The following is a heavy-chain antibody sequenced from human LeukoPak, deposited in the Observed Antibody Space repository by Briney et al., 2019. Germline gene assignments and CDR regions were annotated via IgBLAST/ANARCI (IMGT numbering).Heavy chain of an antibody. V-gene: IGHV1-18*01. D-gene: IGHD2-8*01. Sequence: GASVEVSCKASGYTFTSYAMNWVRQAPGQGLEWMGWISAQHGQTEYAPNSQDRVTMTTDTYTNTAYMELRSLRSDDTAVYYCAGSLGYCTSNVCYLKYWGQGTLVTVSS. J-gene: IGHJ4*02. CDR3: AGSLGYCTSNVCYLKY. CDR2: ISAQHGQT. CDR1: GYTFTSYA.